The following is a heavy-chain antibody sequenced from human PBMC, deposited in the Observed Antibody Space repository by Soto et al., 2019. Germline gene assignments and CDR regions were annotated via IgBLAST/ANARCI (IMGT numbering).Heavy chain of an antibody. CDR3: ARCVYFDWLPRQFDY. D-gene: IGHD3-9*01. CDR2: IYYSGST. Sequence: SETLSLTCTVSGGSISSGGYYWSWIRQHPGKGLEWIGYIYYSGSTYYNPSLKSRVTISVDTSKTHFSLKLSSVTAADTAVYYCARCVYFDWLPRQFDYCGQGTLVTVSS. CDR1: GGSISSGGYY. J-gene: IGHJ4*02. V-gene: IGHV4-31*03.